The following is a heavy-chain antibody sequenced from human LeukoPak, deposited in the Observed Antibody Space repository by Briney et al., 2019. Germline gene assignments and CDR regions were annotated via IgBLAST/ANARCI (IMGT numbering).Heavy chain of an antibody. CDR3: ARAYNDYVWGSYRSRFDY. CDR1: GGSFSGYY. Sequence: KPSETLSLTCAVYGGSFSGYYWSWIRQPPGKGLEWIGEINHSGSTNYNPSLKSRVTISVDTSKNQFSLKLSSVTAADTAVYYCARAYNDYVWGSYRSRFDYWGQGTLVTVSS. V-gene: IGHV4-34*01. D-gene: IGHD3-16*02. CDR2: INHSGST. J-gene: IGHJ4*02.